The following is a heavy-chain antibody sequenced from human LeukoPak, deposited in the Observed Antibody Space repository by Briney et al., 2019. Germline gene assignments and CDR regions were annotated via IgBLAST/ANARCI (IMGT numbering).Heavy chain of an antibody. D-gene: IGHD1-26*01. CDR1: GFTFSGYA. CDR3: ARGAQSGGYSGPFDI. Sequence: GGSLRLSCTPSGFTFSGYAMHWVRQSPGKGLGWVAVIWFDGSNTYYADSVKGRFTISRDNSKNTLYLQMNSLRAEDTAVYYCARGAQSGGYSGPFDIWGQGTMVTVSS. J-gene: IGHJ3*02. CDR2: IWFDGSNT. V-gene: IGHV3-33*01.